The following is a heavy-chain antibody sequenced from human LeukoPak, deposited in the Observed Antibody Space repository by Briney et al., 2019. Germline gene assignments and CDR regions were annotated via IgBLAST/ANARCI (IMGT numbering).Heavy chain of an antibody. V-gene: IGHV3-74*01. CDR2: INSDGSWT. J-gene: IGHJ4*02. CDR3: AKDHYWSIDY. D-gene: IGHD3-3*01. CDR1: GNYW. Sequence: GGSLRLSCAASGNYWMHWVRQAPGKGLVWVSHINSDGSWTSYADSVKGRFTISKDNAKNTVYLQMNSLRAEDTGVYYCAKDHYWSIDYWGRGTLVTVSS.